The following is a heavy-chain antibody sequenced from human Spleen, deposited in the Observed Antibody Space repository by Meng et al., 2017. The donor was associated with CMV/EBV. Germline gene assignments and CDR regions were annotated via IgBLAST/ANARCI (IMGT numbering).Heavy chain of an antibody. CDR1: GFSVSAYW. V-gene: IGHV3-7*01. CDR2: INKDGSET. Sequence: GESLKISCAVSGFSVSAYWMSWVRQAPGQGLEWVANINKDGSETNYVDSVKGRFTISRDNAKNSLYLQMNSLRAEDTALYYCVKLFDYWGQGALVTVSS. CDR3: VKLFDY. J-gene: IGHJ4*02. D-gene: IGHD3-10*01.